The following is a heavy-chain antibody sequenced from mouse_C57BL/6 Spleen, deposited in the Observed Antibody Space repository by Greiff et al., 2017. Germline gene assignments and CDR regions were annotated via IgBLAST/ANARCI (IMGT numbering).Heavy chain of an antibody. CDR3: TSSPAYYGNYPNSMSY. CDR1: GYTFTSYW. V-gene: IGHV1-69*01. CDR2: FDPSDSYT. D-gene: IGHD2-10*01. Sequence: QVQLQQPGAELVMPGASVKLSCKASGYTFTSYWMSWVKQRPGQGLEWFGEFDPSDSYTNYNQKFKGKSTLTVAKSSSTANMQLSSLTYEDTAVYYCTSSPAYYGNYPNSMSYWGQGTSVTVSS. J-gene: IGHJ4*01.